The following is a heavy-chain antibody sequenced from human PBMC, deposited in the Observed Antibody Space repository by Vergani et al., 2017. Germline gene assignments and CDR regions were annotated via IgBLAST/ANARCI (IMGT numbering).Heavy chain of an antibody. CDR2: ISGSGGST. CDR1: GFTFSSYA. Sequence: EVQLLESGGGLVQPGGSLRLSCAASGFTFSSYAMSWVRQAPGKGLEWVSAISGSGGSTYYEDSVKGRVTISRDNSKKTLYLQMNSLRAEDTAVYYCARTITMVRESVRGFDYWGQGTLVTVSS. CDR3: ARTITMVRESVRGFDY. D-gene: IGHD3-10*01. J-gene: IGHJ4*02. V-gene: IGHV3-23*01.